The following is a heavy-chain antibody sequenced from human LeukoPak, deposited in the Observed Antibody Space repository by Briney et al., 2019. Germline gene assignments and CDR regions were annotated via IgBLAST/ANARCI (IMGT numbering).Heavy chain of an antibody. CDR3: AKRPDCSTTNCFRFEY. Sequence: PGGSLRLSCAASGFTFSTYAMSWIRQAPGLGLERVSSISGDGGSTYYPESVKGRFTISRDNSKNTLYLQMNSLRAEDTAVYYCAKRPDCSTTNCFRFEYWGQGTLVTVSS. CDR1: GFTFSTYA. V-gene: IGHV3-23*01. D-gene: IGHD2-2*01. CDR2: ISGDGGST. J-gene: IGHJ4*02.